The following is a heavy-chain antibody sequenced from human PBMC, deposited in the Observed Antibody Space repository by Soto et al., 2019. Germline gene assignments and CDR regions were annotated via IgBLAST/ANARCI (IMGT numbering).Heavy chain of an antibody. CDR3: ARYYGGYPDY. J-gene: IGHJ4*02. Sequence: QVQLPESGPGLVKPSETLSLTCTVSGGSISSYYWSWIRQPPGKGLEWIGYIYYSGSTTYNPSLKSRVTISVDTSKNQFSLKLSSVTAADTAVYYCARYYGGYPDYWVQGTLVTFSS. D-gene: IGHD5-12*01. V-gene: IGHV4-59*08. CDR2: IYYSGST. CDR1: GGSISSYY.